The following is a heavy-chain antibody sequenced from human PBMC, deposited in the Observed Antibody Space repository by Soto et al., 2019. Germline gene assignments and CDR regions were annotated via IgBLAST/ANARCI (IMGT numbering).Heavy chain of an antibody. D-gene: IGHD4-17*01. V-gene: IGHV3-30*18. CDR2: ISYDGSNK. J-gene: IGHJ4*02. CDR1: GFTFSSYG. CDR3: AKDPNDYGHYGPFDY. Sequence: QVQLVESGGGVVQPGRSLRLSCAASGFTFSSYGMHWVRQAPGKGLEWVAVISYDGSNKYYADSVKGRFTISRDNSKNTLYLQMNSLRAEDTAVYYCAKDPNDYGHYGPFDYWGQGTLVTVSS.